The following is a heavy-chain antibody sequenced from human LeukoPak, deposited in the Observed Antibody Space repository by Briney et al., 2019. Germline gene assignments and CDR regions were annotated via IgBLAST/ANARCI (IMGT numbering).Heavy chain of an antibody. CDR3: AREQYSSGWPYFDY. D-gene: IGHD6-19*01. J-gene: IGHJ4*02. CDR2: ISYDGSNK. CDR1: GFTFSSYA. Sequence: GGSLRLSCAASGFTFSSYAMHWVRQAPGKGLEWVAVISYDGSNKYYADSVKGRFTISRDNSKNTLYLQMNGLRAEDTAVYYCAREQYSSGWPYFDYWGQGTLVTVSS. V-gene: IGHV3-30*04.